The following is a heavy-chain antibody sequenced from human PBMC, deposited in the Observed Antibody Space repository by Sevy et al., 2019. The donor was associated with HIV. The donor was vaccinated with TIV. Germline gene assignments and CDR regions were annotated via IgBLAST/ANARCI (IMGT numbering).Heavy chain of an antibody. CDR3: ARVPPYSYGFGVDY. Sequence: GSLGLSCSASGVTVRNNYLNWVRQAPGEGVEWGSVIFSGGCTYYVDSVKGRFTISRDNSKNTLFLQMNSLRADDTAVYYCARVPPYSYGFGVDYWGQGTLVTVSS. CDR2: IFSGGCT. CDR1: GVTVRNNY. V-gene: IGHV3-53*01. J-gene: IGHJ4*02. D-gene: IGHD5-18*01.